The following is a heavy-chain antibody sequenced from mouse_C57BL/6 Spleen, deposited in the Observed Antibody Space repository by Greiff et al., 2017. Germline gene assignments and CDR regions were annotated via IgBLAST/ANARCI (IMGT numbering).Heavy chain of an antibody. CDR2: INYDGSST. J-gene: IGHJ4*01. D-gene: IGHD2-1*01. V-gene: IGHV5-16*01. CDR3: ARGLECNYFYYAMDY. Sequence: EVKLMESEGGLVQPGSSMKLSCTASGFTFSDYYMAWVRQVPEKGLEWVANINYDGSSTYYLDSLKSRFIISRDNAKNILYLQMSSLKSEDTATYYCARGLECNYFYYAMDYWGQGTSVTVSS. CDR1: GFTFSDYY.